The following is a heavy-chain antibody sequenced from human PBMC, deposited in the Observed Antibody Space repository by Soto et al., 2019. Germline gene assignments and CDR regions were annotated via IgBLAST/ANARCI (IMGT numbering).Heavy chain of an antibody. CDR2: IYYSGST. CDR1: GGSMSSYY. CDR3: ARYGSGSSVWFDP. D-gene: IGHD3-10*01. J-gene: IGHJ5*02. Sequence: QVQLQESGPGLVKPSETLSLTCTVSGGSMSSYYWSWIRQPPGKGLEWIGYIYYSGSTIYNPSLKSRVTISVDTSKTQFSLKLSSVTAADTAVYYCARYGSGSSVWFDPWGQGTLVTVSS. V-gene: IGHV4-59*01.